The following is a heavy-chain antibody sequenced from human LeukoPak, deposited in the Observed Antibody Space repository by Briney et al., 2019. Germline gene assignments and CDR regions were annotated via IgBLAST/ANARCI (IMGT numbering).Heavy chain of an antibody. V-gene: IGHV3-21*01. D-gene: IGHD3-22*01. CDR1: GFTFSSYG. Sequence: KTGGSLRLSCAASGFTFSSYGMSWVRQAPGKGLEWVSSISSSSSHIYYADSVKGRFTISRDNARNSLYLQMNSLRAEDTAVYYCAATLEYYYESSGYYYLDYWGQGTLVTISS. CDR2: ISSSSSHI. CDR3: AATLEYYYESSGYYYLDY. J-gene: IGHJ4*02.